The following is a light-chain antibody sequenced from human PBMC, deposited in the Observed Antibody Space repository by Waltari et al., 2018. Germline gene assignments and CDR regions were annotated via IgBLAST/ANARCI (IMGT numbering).Light chain of an antibody. CDR1: DSDVGAYDF. J-gene: IGLJ1*01. CDR2: EVS. Sequence: QSALTQPASVSGSPGQSITISCSETDSDVGAYDFVSWYQQHPGKTPHLIIYEVSNRPSGISNRFSASKSGNTASLTISGLQAEDEADYYCSSYTTSSAPGVFGTGTRVTVL. V-gene: IGLV2-14*01. CDR3: SSYTTSSAPGV.